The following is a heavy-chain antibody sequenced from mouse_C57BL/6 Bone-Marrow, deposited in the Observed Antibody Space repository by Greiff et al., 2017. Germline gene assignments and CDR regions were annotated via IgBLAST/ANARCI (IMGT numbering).Heavy chain of an antibody. V-gene: IGHV1-81*01. J-gene: IGHJ2*01. Sequence: VKLQQSGAELARPGASVKLSCKASGYTFTSYGISWVKQRTGQGLEWIGEIYPRSGNTYYNEKFKGKATLTADKSSSTAYMELRSLTSEDSAVYFCAPDYYGSKYYFDYWGQGTTLTVSS. CDR2: IYPRSGNT. D-gene: IGHD1-1*01. CDR3: APDYYGSKYYFDY. CDR1: GYTFTSYG.